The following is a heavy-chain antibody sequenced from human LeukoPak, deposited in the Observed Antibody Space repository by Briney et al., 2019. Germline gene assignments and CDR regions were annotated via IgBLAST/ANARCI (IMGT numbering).Heavy chain of an antibody. J-gene: IGHJ4*02. CDR1: GFTFSSYS. Sequence: PGGSLRLSCAASGFTFSSYSMNWVRQAPGKGLEWVSSISSSSSYIYYADSVKGRFTISRDNAKNSLYLQMNSLRAEDTAVYYCARGGRQQLVWGLFDYWGQGTLVTASS. V-gene: IGHV3-21*01. CDR3: ARGGRQQLVWGLFDY. CDR2: ISSSSSYI. D-gene: IGHD6-13*01.